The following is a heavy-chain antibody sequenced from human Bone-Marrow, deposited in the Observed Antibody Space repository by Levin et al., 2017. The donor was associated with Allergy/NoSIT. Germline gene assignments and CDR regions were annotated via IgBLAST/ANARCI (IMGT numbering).Heavy chain of an antibody. V-gene: IGHV3-15*01. CDR3: STETTFGASRFDF. CDR2: IRSEIEGGTA. D-gene: IGHD3-3*01. CDR1: GFTFSDLW. J-gene: IGHJ4*02. Sequence: GGSLRLSCAASGFTFSDLWMSWVRQAPGKGLEWVGHIRSEIEGGTADYAAPVKGRFTISRDDSEGMLYLQMNSLQIEDTGVYYCSTETTFGASRFDFWGQGILVTVSA.